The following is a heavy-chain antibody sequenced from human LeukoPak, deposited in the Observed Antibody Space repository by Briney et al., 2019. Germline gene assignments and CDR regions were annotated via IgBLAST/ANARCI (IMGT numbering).Heavy chain of an antibody. D-gene: IGHD6-19*01. V-gene: IGHV4-4*07. CDR1: GGSISSYY. Sequence: SETLSLTCTVSGGSISSYYWSWIRQPAGKGLEWIGRIYTSGSTNYNPSLKSRVTTSVDTSKNQFSLKLSSVTAADTAVYYCARVSGSGQWPRANWFDPWGQGTLVTVSS. CDR3: ARVSGSGQWPRANWFDP. CDR2: IYTSGST. J-gene: IGHJ5*02.